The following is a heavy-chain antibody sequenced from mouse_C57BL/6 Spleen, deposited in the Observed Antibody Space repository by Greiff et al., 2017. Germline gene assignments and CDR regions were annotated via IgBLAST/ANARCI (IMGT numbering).Heavy chain of an antibody. D-gene: IGHD5-5*01. J-gene: IGHJ2*01. CDR3: AIVETTTDDATRYFVY. Sequence: QVQLQQPGAELVMPGASVKLSCKASGYTFTSYWMHWVKQRPGQGLEWIGMIHPNSGSTNYNEKFKSKATLTVDKSSSTAYIQLSSLTSVDSAVYYCAIVETTTDDATRYFVYGGQGTMLPVSS. V-gene: IGHV1-64*01. CDR1: GYTFTSYW. CDR2: IHPNSGST.